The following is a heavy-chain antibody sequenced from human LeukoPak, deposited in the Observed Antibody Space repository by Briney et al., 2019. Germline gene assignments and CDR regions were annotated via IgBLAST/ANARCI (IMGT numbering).Heavy chain of an antibody. CDR2: ISISSRYI. Sequence: PGGSLRLSCAASGLNFSSYSMNWVRQAPGKGLDWVSSISISSRYIYYADSLKGRFTISRDNAKSSLYLQMSSLRAEDTGVYYCASAGYYERSGYTYYFHYWGQGTVVTVSS. J-gene: IGHJ4*02. V-gene: IGHV3-21*01. CDR3: ASAGYYERSGYTYYFHY. CDR1: GLNFSSYS. D-gene: IGHD3-22*01.